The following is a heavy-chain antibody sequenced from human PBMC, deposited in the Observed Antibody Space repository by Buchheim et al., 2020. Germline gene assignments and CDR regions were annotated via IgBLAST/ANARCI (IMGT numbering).Heavy chain of an antibody. Sequence: QVQLQQWGAGLLKPSETLSLTCAVSTGSFSAYYWSWIRQPPGKGLEWIGEINHSGNTDYNPSLKSRVTLSVDTSKNQFSLKLTSVTASDTAVYYCARAYYDFWSGYYYSRWFDLWGQGTL. D-gene: IGHD3-3*01. V-gene: IGHV4-34*01. CDR3: ARAYYDFWSGYYYSRWFDL. CDR1: TGSFSAYY. J-gene: IGHJ5*02. CDR2: INHSGNT.